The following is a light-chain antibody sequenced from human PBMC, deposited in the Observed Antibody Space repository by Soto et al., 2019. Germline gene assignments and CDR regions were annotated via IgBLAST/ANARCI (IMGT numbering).Light chain of an antibody. Sequence: QPVLTQPASVSGSAGQSITISCTGTSSDVGGYNYVSWYQQHPGKAPKLMIYEVSNRPSGVSNRFSGSKSGNTASLTISGLQAEDEADYYCSSYTSSSTYVFGAGTKVTVL. CDR3: SSYTSSSTYV. V-gene: IGLV2-14*01. CDR2: EVS. CDR1: SSDVGGYNY. J-gene: IGLJ1*01.